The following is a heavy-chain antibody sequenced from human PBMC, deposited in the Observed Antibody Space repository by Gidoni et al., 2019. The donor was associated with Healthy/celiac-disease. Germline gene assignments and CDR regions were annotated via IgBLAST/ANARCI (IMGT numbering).Heavy chain of an antibody. D-gene: IGHD2-15*01. Sequence: QVQLVQSGAEVKKPGASVKVSCKASGYTFTGYYMHWVRQAPGQGLEWMGWINPNSGGTNCAQKFQGRVTMTRDTSISTAYMELSRLRSDDTAVYYCARAYKGLHDCSGGSCPRIQLWHYYFDYWGQGTLVTVSS. CDR3: ARAYKGLHDCSGGSCPRIQLWHYYFDY. CDR1: GYTFTGYY. J-gene: IGHJ4*02. CDR2: INPNSGGT. V-gene: IGHV1-2*02.